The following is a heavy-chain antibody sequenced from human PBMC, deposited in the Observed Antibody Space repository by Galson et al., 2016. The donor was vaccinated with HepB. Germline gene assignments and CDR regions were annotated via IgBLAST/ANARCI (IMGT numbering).Heavy chain of an antibody. V-gene: IGHV5-10-1*01. CDR1: GYRFTSYW. J-gene: IGHJ4*02. CDR3: VRHLTSLYRSGWDDFDY. D-gene: IGHD6-19*01. CDR2: IDPSDSYT. Sequence: QSGAEVKKPGESLRISCKGSGYRFTSYWITWVRQMPGKGLEWMGTIDPSDSYTKYSPSFQGHVTMSADKSITTAYLQWSSLKAADTAMYYCVRHLTSLYRSGWDDFDYWGQGTLVTVSS.